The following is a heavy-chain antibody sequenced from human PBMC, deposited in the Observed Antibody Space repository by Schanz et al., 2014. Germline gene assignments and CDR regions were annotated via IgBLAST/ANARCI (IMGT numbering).Heavy chain of an antibody. V-gene: IGHV1-69*02. CDR3: ARGTMPGTFDI. CDR2: IIPILGIA. Sequence: QVQLVQSGDEVKKPGSSVKVSCKASGGTFSSYTISWVRQAPGQGLEWMGRIIPILGIANYAQKFQGRVTITADKSTSTAYMELSSLRYEDTALYYCARGTMPGTFDIWGQGTMVTVSS. CDR1: GGTFSSYT. J-gene: IGHJ3*02. D-gene: IGHD2-2*01.